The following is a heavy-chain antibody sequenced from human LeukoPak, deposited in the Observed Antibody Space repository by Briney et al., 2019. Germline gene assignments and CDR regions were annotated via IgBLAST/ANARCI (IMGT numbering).Heavy chain of an antibody. V-gene: IGHV2-5*01. Sequence: ESGPTLVKPTQTLTLTCTFSGFSLSTSGVGMGWIRQPPGKALEWLALIYWNDDKRYSPSLKSRLTITKDTSKNQVVLTMTNMDPVDTATYYCALLYSYGQTSPAFDIWGQGTMVTVPS. CDR1: GFSLSTSGVG. CDR2: IYWNDDK. D-gene: IGHD5-18*01. J-gene: IGHJ3*02. CDR3: ALLYSYGQTSPAFDI.